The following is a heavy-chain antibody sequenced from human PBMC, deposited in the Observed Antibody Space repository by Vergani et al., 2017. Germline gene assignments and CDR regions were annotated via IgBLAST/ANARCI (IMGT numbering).Heavy chain of an antibody. D-gene: IGHD6-13*01. Sequence: EVQLVESGGGLVKPGGSLRLSCAASGFTFSSCSMNWVRQAPGKGLEWVSSISSSSSYIYYADSVKGRFTISRDNAKNSLYLQMNSLRAEDTAVYYCAREIIAAAGTYYFDYWGQGTLVTVSS. V-gene: IGHV3-21*01. CDR1: GFTFSSCS. CDR2: ISSSSSYI. CDR3: AREIIAAAGTYYFDY. J-gene: IGHJ4*02.